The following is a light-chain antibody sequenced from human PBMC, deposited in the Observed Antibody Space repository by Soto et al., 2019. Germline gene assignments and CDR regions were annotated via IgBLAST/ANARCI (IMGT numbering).Light chain of an antibody. V-gene: IGKV3-11*01. CDR2: DAS. CDR1: QSVSSY. CDR3: QQRSNWLT. J-gene: IGKJ4*01. Sequence: EVFLTQSPGSLSLSPSERATLSCRASQSVSSYLAWYQQKPGQAPRLLIYDASNRATGIPARFSGSGSGTDFTLTISSLEPEDFAVYYCQQRSNWLTVGGGTKV.